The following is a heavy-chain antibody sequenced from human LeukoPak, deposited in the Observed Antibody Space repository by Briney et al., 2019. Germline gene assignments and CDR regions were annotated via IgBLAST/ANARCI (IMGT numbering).Heavy chain of an antibody. Sequence: SSETLSLTCSVSGVSISAYYWSWIRQPAGKGLEWIGRIYPGESIYASENTNYNPSLKSRVSMSGDTSKNQVSLKLRSVTAADTAVYYCARDSDYGDYYYYGMDVWGQGTTVTVSS. CDR1: GVSISAYY. CDR3: ARDSDYGDYYYYGMDV. V-gene: IGHV4-4*07. J-gene: IGHJ6*02. CDR2: IYPGESIYASENT. D-gene: IGHD4-17*01.